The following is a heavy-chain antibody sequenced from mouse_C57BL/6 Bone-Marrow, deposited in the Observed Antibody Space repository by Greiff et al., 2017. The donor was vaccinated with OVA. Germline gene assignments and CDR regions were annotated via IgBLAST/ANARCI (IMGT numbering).Heavy chain of an antibody. J-gene: IGHJ1*03. V-gene: IGHV1-15*01. Sequence: QVQLQQSGAELVRPGASVTLSCKASGSTFTDYEMHWVKQTPVHGLEWIGAIDPETGGTAYNQKFKGKAILTADKSSSTAYMELRSLTSEDSAVYYCTPYYYGSHWYFDVWGTGTTVTVSS. D-gene: IGHD1-1*01. CDR3: TPYYYGSHWYFDV. CDR2: IDPETGGT. CDR1: GSTFTDYE.